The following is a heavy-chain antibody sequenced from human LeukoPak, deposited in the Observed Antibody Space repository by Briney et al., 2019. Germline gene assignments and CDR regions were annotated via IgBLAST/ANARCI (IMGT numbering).Heavy chain of an antibody. CDR2: ISAYNGNT. Sequence: ASVKVSCKASGYTFTSYGISWVRQAPGQGLEWMGWISAYNGNTNYAQKLQGRVTMTTDTSTSTAYMELRSLRSDDTAVYYCARLHGGYDLKQWLVRGYYYYMDVWGKGTTVTVSS. J-gene: IGHJ6*03. V-gene: IGHV1-18*01. D-gene: IGHD6-19*01. CDR1: GYTFTSYG. CDR3: ARLHGGYDLKQWLVRGYYYYMDV.